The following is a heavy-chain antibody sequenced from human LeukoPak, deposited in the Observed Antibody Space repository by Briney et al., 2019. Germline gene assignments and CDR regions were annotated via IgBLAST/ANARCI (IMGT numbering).Heavy chain of an antibody. V-gene: IGHV3-21*01. Sequence: GGSLRLSCAASGFTFSSYSMNWVRQAPGKGLEWVSYISSSSSHIYYADSVKGRFTTSRDNAKNSLYLQMNSLRAEDTAVYYCARDTPLFVDYWGQGTLVTVSS. D-gene: IGHD3-3*01. CDR2: ISSSSSHI. CDR3: ARDTPLFVDY. J-gene: IGHJ4*02. CDR1: GFTFSSYS.